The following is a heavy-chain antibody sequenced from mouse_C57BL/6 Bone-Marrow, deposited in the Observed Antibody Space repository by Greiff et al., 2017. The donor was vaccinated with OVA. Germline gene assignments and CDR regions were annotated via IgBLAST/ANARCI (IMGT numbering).Heavy chain of an antibody. J-gene: IGHJ1*03. Sequence: EVKLVESGPGLVKPSQTVFLTCTVTGISITTGNYRWSWIRQFPGNKLEWIGYIYYSGTITYNPSLTSRTTITRDTPKNQFFLEMNSLTAEDTATYYCARDCYGSSYGYFDVWGTGTTVTVSS. V-gene: IGHV3-5*01. D-gene: IGHD1-1*01. CDR3: ARDCYGSSYGYFDV. CDR1: GISITTGNYR. CDR2: IYYSGTI.